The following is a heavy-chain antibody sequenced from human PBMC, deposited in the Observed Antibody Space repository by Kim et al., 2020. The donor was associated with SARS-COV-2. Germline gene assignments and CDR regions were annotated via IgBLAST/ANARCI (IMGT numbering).Heavy chain of an antibody. CDR3: ATPGYCSSTSCYYYYGTDV. J-gene: IGHJ6*02. Sequence: ASVKVSCKVSGYTLTELSMHWVRQAPGKGLEWMGGFDPEDGETIYAKKFQGRVTMTEDTSTDTAYMELSSLRSEDTAVYYCATPGYCSSTSCYYYYGTDVWGQGTTVTVSS. V-gene: IGHV1-24*01. CDR2: FDPEDGET. CDR1: GYTLTELS. D-gene: IGHD2-2*01.